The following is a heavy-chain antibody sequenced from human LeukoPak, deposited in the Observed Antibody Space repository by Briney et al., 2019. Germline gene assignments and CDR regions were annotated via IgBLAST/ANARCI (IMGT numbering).Heavy chain of an antibody. Sequence: SETLSLTCTVSGCSIRNYYWSWIRQPPGKGLEWIGYIYYSGSTNYNPSLKSRVTISVDTSKNQFSLKLSSVTAADTAVYYCARLNYGDYSGAFDIWGQGTIITVSS. CDR2: IYYSGST. D-gene: IGHD4-17*01. CDR3: ARLNYGDYSGAFDI. J-gene: IGHJ3*02. V-gene: IGHV4-59*01. CDR1: GCSIRNYY.